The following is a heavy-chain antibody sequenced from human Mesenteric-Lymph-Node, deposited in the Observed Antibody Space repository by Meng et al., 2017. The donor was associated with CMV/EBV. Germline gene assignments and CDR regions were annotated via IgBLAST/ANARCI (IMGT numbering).Heavy chain of an antibody. J-gene: IGHJ6*02. CDR2: IIPLSGTT. Sequence: SVKVSCKASGVTFSSSAISWVRQAPGQGLEWVGGIIPLSGTTKYAQKFQGRVTIATDESTTTVYMLLTRLRSEDTAMYSCARLGYCSSTSCYYYFYAMDVWGQGTTVTVSS. D-gene: IGHD2-2*01. V-gene: IGHV1-69*05. CDR3: ARLGYCSSTSCYYYFYAMDV. CDR1: GVTFSSSA.